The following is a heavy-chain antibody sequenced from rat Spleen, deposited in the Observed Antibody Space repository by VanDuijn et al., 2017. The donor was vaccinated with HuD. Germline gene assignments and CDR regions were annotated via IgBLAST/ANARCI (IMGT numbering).Heavy chain of an antibody. V-gene: IGHV5-7*01. D-gene: IGHD1-2*01. CDR3: ARGTRNYSSYGGFAY. CDR1: GFTFSDYD. Sequence: EVQVVESGGGLVQPGRSMKLSCAASGFTFSDYDMAWVRQAPKKGLEWVATISYDGTSTNFRDSLKGRFTISRDNAKSTLYLQMDSLGSEDTATYYCARGTRNYSSYGGFAYWGQGTLVTVSS. J-gene: IGHJ3*01. CDR2: ISYDGTST.